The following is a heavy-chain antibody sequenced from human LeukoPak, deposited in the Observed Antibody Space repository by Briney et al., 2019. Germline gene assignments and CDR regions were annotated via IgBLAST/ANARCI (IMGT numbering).Heavy chain of an antibody. V-gene: IGHV4-39*07. J-gene: IGHJ4*02. CDR1: GGSISSGSYH. D-gene: IGHD6-6*01. CDR2: ISYSGST. CDR3: ARSTQASSTSFDY. Sequence: SETLSLTCTVSGGSISSGSYHWGWIRQPPGKGLEWIGTISYSGSTYYNPSLKSRVTMSVDKSKNQCSLRLTSVTAADTAIYFCARSTQASSTSFDYWGQGTLVTVSS.